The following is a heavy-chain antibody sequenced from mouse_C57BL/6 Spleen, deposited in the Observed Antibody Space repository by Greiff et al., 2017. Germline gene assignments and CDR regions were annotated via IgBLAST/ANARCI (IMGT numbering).Heavy chain of an antibody. CDR1: GYTFTEYT. Sequence: QVQLQQSGAELVKPGASVKLSCKASGYTFTEYTINWVKQRPGQGLEWIGWFYPGSGSIKYNEKFKDKATLTADKSSSTVYMELSRLTSEDSAGYFCARHEVDGYEDDYAMDYWGQGTSVTVSS. V-gene: IGHV1-62-2*01. D-gene: IGHD2-2*01. CDR2: FYPGSGSI. CDR3: ARHEVDGYEDDYAMDY. J-gene: IGHJ4*01.